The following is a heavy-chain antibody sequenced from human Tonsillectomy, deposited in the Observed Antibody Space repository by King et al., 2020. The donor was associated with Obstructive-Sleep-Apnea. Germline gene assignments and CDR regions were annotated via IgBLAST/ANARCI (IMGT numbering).Heavy chain of an antibody. D-gene: IGHD2-21*02. CDR2: ISDYNGNT. V-gene: IGHV1-18*01. CDR1: GDTFNSYG. CDR3: AREHIVVVTATHYYYYGMDV. J-gene: IGHJ6*02. Sequence: QLVQSGAEVKKPGASVKVSCKASGDTFNSYGISWVRQAPGQGLEWMGWISDYNGNTNYAQKFQGRVTMTTDTSTSTAYMELRSLRSDDTAVYYCAREHIVVVTATHYYYYGMDVWGQGTTVTVSS.